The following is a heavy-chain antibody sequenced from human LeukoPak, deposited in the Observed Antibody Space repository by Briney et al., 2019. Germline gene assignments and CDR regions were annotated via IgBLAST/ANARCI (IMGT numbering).Heavy chain of an antibody. D-gene: IGHD3-16*01. CDR2: IKKGGSAK. Sequence: GGSLTLSCASSRFTFSINWLSWVRQATGKGLKWVASIKKGGSAKYNMGSVKGRFTISRDNAKNSLSLQMNGLRVEDAAGYYCSKGFMWDQAPLATVS. CDR1: RFTFSINW. V-gene: IGHV3-7*03. J-gene: IGHJ4*02. CDR3: SKGFM.